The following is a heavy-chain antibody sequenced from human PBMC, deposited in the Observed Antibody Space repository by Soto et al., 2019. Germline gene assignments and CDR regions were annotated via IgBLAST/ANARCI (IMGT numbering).Heavy chain of an antibody. J-gene: IGHJ4*02. CDR3: ASDLAKGGGRAAFDF. Sequence: ASVKVSCKASGYTFTGYYIHWVRQAPGQGLEWMGWINPNSGGTKYPQKFQGRVTMTRDTSISTVYMSLTGLKSDDTAVYFCASDLAKGGGRAAFDFCGQGTLVTVSS. V-gene: IGHV1-2*02. CDR1: GYTFTGYY. CDR2: INPNSGGT. D-gene: IGHD6-25*01.